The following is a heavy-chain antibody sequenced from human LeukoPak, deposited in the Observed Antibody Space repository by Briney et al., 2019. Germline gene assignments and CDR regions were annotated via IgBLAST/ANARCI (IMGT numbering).Heavy chain of an antibody. CDR2: ISSSSSYI. Sequence: GGSLRLSCAASGFTFSSYSMNWVRQAPGKGLESVSSISSSSSYIYYADSVKGRFTISRDNAKNSLYLQMNSLRAEDTAVYYCASFGYSSSSGDYWGQGTLVTVSS. V-gene: IGHV3-21*01. J-gene: IGHJ4*02. CDR1: GFTFSSYS. D-gene: IGHD6-13*01. CDR3: ASFGYSSSSGDY.